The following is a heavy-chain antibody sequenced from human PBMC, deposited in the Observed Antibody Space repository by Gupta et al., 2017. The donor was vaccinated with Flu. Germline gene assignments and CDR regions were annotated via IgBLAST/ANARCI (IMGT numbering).Heavy chain of an antibody. CDR3: ARGRVILTGYYNAFDY. J-gene: IGHJ4*02. Sequence: QVQLQESGPGLVKPSETLSLTCTVSGGSISSYYWSWIRQPPGKGLEWIGYIYYSGSTNYNPSLKSRVTISVDTSKNRFSLKLSSVTAADTAVYYCARGRVILTGYYNAFDYWGQGTLVTVSS. CDR1: GGSISSYY. V-gene: IGHV4-59*01. CDR2: IYYSGST. D-gene: IGHD3-9*01.